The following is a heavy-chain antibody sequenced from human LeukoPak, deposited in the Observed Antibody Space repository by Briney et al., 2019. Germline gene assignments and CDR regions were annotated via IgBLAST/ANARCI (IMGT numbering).Heavy chain of an antibody. CDR1: GFTFSSFD. D-gene: IGHD5-24*01. CDR2: ISSSGNTI. J-gene: IGHJ4*02. V-gene: IGHV3-48*03. CDR3: ARDRATEPFDY. Sequence: GGSLRLSCAASGFTFSSFDMNWVRQAPGKGLEWVSYISSSGNTIYYADSVKGRFTISRDNAKNSLYLQMNSLRAEDTAVYYCARDRATEPFDYWGQGTLVTVSS.